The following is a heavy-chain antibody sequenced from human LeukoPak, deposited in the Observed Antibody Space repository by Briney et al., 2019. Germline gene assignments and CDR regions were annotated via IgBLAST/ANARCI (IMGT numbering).Heavy chain of an antibody. J-gene: IGHJ4*02. V-gene: IGHV3-30*02. CDR1: GFTFSSYG. Sequence: SGGSLRLSCAASGFTFSSYGMHWVRQAPGKGLEWVAFIRYDGSNKYYADSEKGRFTISRDNSKNTLYLQMNSLRAEDTAVYYCAKGVDILTGYYDYWGQGTLVTVSS. D-gene: IGHD3-9*01. CDR3: AKGVDILTGYYDY. CDR2: IRYDGSNK.